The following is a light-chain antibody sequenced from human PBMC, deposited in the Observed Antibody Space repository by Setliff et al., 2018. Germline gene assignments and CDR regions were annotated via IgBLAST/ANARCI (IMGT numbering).Light chain of an antibody. V-gene: IGLV2-14*03. CDR2: EVT. CDR3: LSYTSETTHAL. J-gene: IGLJ2*01. Sequence: QSALTQPAAVSGSPGQSIAISCAGTNSDVGGYNYVSWYQQHPSKAPKLLIYEVTKRPSGVSDRFSGSKSGNTASLTISGLQAEDEADYYCLSYTSETTHALFAGGTQLTVL. CDR1: NSDVGGYNY.